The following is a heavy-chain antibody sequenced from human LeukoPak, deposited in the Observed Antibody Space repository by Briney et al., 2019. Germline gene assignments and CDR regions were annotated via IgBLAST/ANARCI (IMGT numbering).Heavy chain of an antibody. CDR2: IYYSGST. V-gene: IGHV4-59*01. CDR1: GGSISSYY. CDR3: ARTRPQDGYNFFDY. Sequence: PSETLSLTCTVSGGSISSYYWSWIRQPPGKGLEWIGYIYYSGSTNYNPSLKSRVTISVDTSKNQFSLKLSSVTAADTAVYYCARTRPQDGYNFFDYWGQGTLVTVSS. D-gene: IGHD5-24*01. J-gene: IGHJ4*02.